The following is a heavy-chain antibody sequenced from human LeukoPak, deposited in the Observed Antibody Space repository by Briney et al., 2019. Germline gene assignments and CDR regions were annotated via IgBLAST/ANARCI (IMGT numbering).Heavy chain of an antibody. CDR3: AKVSYDSSGYYYDY. D-gene: IGHD3-22*01. CDR2: ISSSGSTI. Sequence: GGSLRLSCAASGFTFSSYAMSWVRQAPGKGLEWVSYISSSGSTIYYADSVKGRFTISRDNAKNSLYLQMNSLRAEDTAVYYCAKVSYDSSGYYYDYWGQGTLVTVSS. J-gene: IGHJ4*02. V-gene: IGHV3-48*04. CDR1: GFTFSSYA.